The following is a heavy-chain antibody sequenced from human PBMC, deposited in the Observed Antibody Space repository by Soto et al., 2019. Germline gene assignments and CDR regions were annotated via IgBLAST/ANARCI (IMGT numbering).Heavy chain of an antibody. Sequence: SLTCAVYGGSFSGYYWSWIRQPPGKGLEWIGEINHSGSTNYNPSLKSRVTISVDTSKNQFSLKLSSVTAADTAVYYCKIFGVPGRRSAYYPPRDFVYYYNHWGLDVCGKGPTVT. J-gene: IGHJ6*04. CDR1: GGSFSGYY. CDR2: INHSGST. D-gene: IGHD3-22*01. CDR3: KIFGVPGRRSAYYPPRDFVYYYNHWGLDV. V-gene: IGHV4-34*01.